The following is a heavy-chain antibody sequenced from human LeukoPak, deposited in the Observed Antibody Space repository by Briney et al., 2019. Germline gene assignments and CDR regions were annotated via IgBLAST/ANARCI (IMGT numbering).Heavy chain of an antibody. CDR1: GGSISSSSYY. Sequence: PSETLSLTCTVSGGSISSSSYYWGWIRQPPGKGLEWIGSIYHSGSTYYNPSLKSRVTISVDTSKNQFSLKLSSVTAADTAVYYCARDSDRQNNWFDPWGQGTLVTVSS. D-gene: IGHD3-10*01. CDR3: ARDSDRQNNWFDP. CDR2: IYHSGST. J-gene: IGHJ5*02. V-gene: IGHV4-39*07.